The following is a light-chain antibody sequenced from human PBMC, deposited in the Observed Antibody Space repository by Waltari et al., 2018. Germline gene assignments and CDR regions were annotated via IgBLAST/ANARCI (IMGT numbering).Light chain of an antibody. V-gene: IGKV3-20*01. J-gene: IGKJ2*01. CDR2: GAS. CDR1: QRVSSSY. Sequence: EIVLTQSPGTLSLSPGDRATLSCRASQRVSSSYLAWYQQKPGRAPRLLIYGASSRATVIPDRFSDSGSGTDFTLTISRLEPEDFAVYYCLQYGTSPFTFGQGTKLEIK. CDR3: LQYGTSPFT.